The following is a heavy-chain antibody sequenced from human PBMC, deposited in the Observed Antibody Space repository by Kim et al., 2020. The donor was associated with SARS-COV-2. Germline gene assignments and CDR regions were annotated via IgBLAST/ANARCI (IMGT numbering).Heavy chain of an antibody. CDR2: ISGSSSTI. CDR1: GFTFSNYC. CDR3: ARDRTSGWYYFDS. D-gene: IGHD6-19*01. V-gene: IGHV3-48*02. Sequence: GGSLRLSCAASGFTFSNYCMNWVRQAPGKGLEWVSYISGSSSTIYYADSVKGRFTISRDNAKNSLYLQMNSLRDEDTAVYYCARDRTSGWYYFDSWGQGTLVTVSS. J-gene: IGHJ4*02.